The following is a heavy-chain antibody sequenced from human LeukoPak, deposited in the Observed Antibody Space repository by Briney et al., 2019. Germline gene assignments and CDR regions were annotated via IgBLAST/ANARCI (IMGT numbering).Heavy chain of an antibody. J-gene: IGHJ5*02. CDR3: ARSPGVYYDSSGYLFDP. CDR1: GGSISSGGYS. D-gene: IGHD3-22*01. V-gene: IGHV4-30-2*01. Sequence: PSETLSLTCAVSGGSISSGGYSWSWIRQPPGTGLEWIGYIYHSGSTYYNPSLKSRVTISVDRSKNQFSLKLSSVTAADTAVYYCARSPGVYYDSSGYLFDPWGQGTLVTVSS. CDR2: IYHSGST.